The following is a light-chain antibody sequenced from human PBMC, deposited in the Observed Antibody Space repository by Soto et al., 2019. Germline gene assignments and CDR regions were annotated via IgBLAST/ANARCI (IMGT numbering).Light chain of an antibody. V-gene: IGKV1-39*01. CDR3: QQSYSSP. Sequence: DIQMTQSRSSLSASVGDRVIMTCRASQHINNYLNWHQHKSGEAPKLLITGASSLQKGVPSRFSGSGSGTDFTLTITNLQPEDFATYYCQQSYSSPFGQGTKV. J-gene: IGKJ1*01. CDR1: QHINNY. CDR2: GAS.